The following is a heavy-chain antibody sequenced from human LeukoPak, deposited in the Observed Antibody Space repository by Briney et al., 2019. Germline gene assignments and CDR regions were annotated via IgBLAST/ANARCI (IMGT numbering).Heavy chain of an antibody. D-gene: IGHD4-17*01. Sequence: GGSLRLSCAASGFTFSDYAMHWVRQAPGKGLEYVSAISSDGGSTYYANSVEGRFTISRDNSKNMLYLQMGCLRAEDMAVFYCARVGDYTAFDIWGQGTLVTVSS. J-gene: IGHJ3*02. V-gene: IGHV3-64*01. CDR1: GFTFSDYA. CDR2: ISSDGGST. CDR3: ARVGDYTAFDI.